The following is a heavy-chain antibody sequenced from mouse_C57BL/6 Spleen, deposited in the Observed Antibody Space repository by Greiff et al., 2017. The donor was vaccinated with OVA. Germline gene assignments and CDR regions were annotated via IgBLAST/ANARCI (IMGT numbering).Heavy chain of an antibody. CDR3: ARGRSHWYFDV. Sequence: QVQLKQPGAELVKPGASVKLSCKASGYTFTSYWMQWVKQRPGQGLEWIGEIDPSDSYTNYNQKFKGKATLTVDTSSSTAYMQLSSLTSEDSAVYYCARGRSHWYFDVWGTGTTVTVSS. CDR2: IDPSDSYT. D-gene: IGHD1-1*01. V-gene: IGHV1-50*01. J-gene: IGHJ1*03. CDR1: GYTFTSYW.